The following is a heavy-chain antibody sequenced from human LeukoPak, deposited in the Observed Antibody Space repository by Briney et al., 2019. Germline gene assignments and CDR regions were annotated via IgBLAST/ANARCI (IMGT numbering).Heavy chain of an antibody. CDR3: AREGNHYDILTGYYYAYYFDH. Sequence: GGSLRLSCAASGFNFGPFWMHWVRQPPGKGLVWISHINNDGSTKVYADSVRGRFTISRDNAKNTLYLQMNSLRAEDTAAYYCAREGNHYDILTGYYYAYYFDHWGQGTLVTVSS. J-gene: IGHJ4*02. D-gene: IGHD3-9*01. CDR1: GFNFGPFW. V-gene: IGHV3-74*01. CDR2: INNDGSTK.